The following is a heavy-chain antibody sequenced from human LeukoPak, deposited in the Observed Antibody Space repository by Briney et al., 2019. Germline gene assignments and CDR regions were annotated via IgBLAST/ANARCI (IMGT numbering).Heavy chain of an antibody. D-gene: IGHD4-17*01. J-gene: IGHJ6*03. CDR2: IIPIFGTA. CDR1: GGTFSSYA. CDR3: AKGMTTGPRSVYHYMDV. Sequence: ASVKVSCKASGGTFSSYAISWVRQAPGQGLEWMGRIIPIFGTANYAQKFQGRVTITTDESTSTAYMELSSLRAEDTAVYYCAKGMTTGPRSVYHYMDVWGKGTTVTVSS. V-gene: IGHV1-69*05.